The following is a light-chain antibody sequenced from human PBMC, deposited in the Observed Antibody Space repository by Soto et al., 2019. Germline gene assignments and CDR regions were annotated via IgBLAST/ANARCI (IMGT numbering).Light chain of an antibody. CDR2: GVY. CDR1: HPGSNSY. V-gene: IGKV3-20*01. Sequence: MVLTRSPGTLSLSRGERDTLCCMSSHPGSNSYLAWYQHKSGQAPRLLIYGVYTRASGIPDRFSGSGSGTEFTLTITRLQHEDSAVYFCQHYGYSKWTFGQGTKVDIK. CDR3: QHYGYSKWT. J-gene: IGKJ1*01.